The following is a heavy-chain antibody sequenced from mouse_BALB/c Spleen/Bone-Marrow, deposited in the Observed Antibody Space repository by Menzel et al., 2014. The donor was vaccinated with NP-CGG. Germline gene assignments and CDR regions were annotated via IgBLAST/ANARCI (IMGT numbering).Heavy chain of an antibody. CDR3: ARDDYAY. Sequence: VHLVESGAELAKPGASVKMSCKASGYTFTSYWMHWVKQRPGQGLEWIGYIYPSTGYTEYNQKFKDKVTLTADKSSSTAYMQLSSLTSEGSAVYYCARDDYAYWGQGTLVTVSA. CDR2: IYPSTGYT. CDR1: GYTFTSYW. J-gene: IGHJ3*01. V-gene: IGHV1-7*01. D-gene: IGHD2-4*01.